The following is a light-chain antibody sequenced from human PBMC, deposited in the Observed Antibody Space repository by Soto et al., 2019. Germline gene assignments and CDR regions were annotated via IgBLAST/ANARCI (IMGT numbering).Light chain of an antibody. V-gene: IGKV3-20*01. CDR2: GAS. Sequence: GAVSLKKRDRATIYSGASQSVSSSNLAWYQQKGGQSPRPLIYGASSRATGIPDRFSGSGSGPDFTLTISRLEPEDFAVYFCQHYGSSPWAFGQGTKVDI. CDR1: QSVSSSN. CDR3: QHYGSSPWA. J-gene: IGKJ1*01.